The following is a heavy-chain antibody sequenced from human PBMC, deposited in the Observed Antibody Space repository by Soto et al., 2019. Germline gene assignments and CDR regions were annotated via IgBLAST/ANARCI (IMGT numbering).Heavy chain of an antibody. V-gene: IGHV3-33*01. Sequence: QVQLVESGGGVVQPGRSLRLSCAASGFTFSAYGMHWARQAPGEGLEWVAVIWYDGGSEYYADSVEGRFTVSRDNAKNTVYLHMDTLRGDDTAVYYCARAHGPSLGSCLDLWGQGTLVTVSA. D-gene: IGHD2-2*01. CDR1: GFTFSAYG. CDR2: IWYDGGSE. J-gene: IGHJ5*02. CDR3: ARAHGPSLGSCLDL.